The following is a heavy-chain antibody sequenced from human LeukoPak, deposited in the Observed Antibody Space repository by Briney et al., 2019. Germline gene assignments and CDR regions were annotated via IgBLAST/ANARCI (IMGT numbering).Heavy chain of an antibody. V-gene: IGHV3-23*01. D-gene: IGHD7-27*01. Sequence: GGSLRLSCIASGFTSSNDDMTWVRQTPGKGLEYVSSIGSGGYTFYAGSVKGRFSISRDISQNTVYLQMNSLRAEDTAMYFCAKKLPGASYYFDFWGQGTLVTVSS. CDR1: GFTSSNDD. J-gene: IGHJ4*02. CDR2: IGSGGYT. CDR3: AKKLPGASYYFDF.